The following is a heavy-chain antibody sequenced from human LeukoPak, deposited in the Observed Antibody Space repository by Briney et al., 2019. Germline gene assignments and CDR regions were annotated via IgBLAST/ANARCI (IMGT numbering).Heavy chain of an antibody. V-gene: IGHV3-23*01. CDR3: AKGRWELLGLFDY. J-gene: IGHJ4*02. CDR1: GFTFSSYA. Sequence: GGSLRLSCAASGFTFSSYAMSWVRQAPGKGLEWVSAISGSGGSTYYADSVKGRFTISRDNSKNTLYLQMNSLRAEGTAVYYCAKGRWELLGLFDYWGQGTLVTVSS. D-gene: IGHD1-26*01. CDR2: ISGSGGST.